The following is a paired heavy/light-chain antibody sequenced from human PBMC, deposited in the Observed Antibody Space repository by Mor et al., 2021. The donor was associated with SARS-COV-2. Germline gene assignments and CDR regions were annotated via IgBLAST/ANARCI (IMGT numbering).Light chain of an antibody. V-gene: IGKV3-20*01. CDR3: QQYASSPST. CDR1: QSVSRNY. Sequence: ENVLTQSPGTLSLSPGERATLSCRASQSVSRNYLAWHQQKPGQAPRLLIYDASSRATGISDRFSGSGSGTDFTLTISSLEAEDFAVYYCQQYASSPSTFGGGTKVEIK. CDR2: DAS. J-gene: IGKJ4*01.
Heavy chain of an antibody. D-gene: IGHD3-3*01. CDR1: GFTFTGYW. CDR2: IKEDGSET. Sequence: EVQLVESGGGLVQPGGSLRLSCAASGFTFTGYWMSWVRQAPGMGLEWVANIKEDGSETNYVDSVKGRFTISRDNAKSSLYLQMNSLRLEDTALYYCARGRWLQISWGQGTLVTVSS. V-gene: IGHV3-7*03. CDR3: ARGRWLQIS. J-gene: IGHJ5*02.